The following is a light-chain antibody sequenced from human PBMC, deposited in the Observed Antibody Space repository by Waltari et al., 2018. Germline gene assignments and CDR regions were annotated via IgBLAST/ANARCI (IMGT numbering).Light chain of an antibody. CDR1: TGPVTRGHY. J-gene: IGLJ1*01. V-gene: IGLV7-43*01. CDR2: STT. CDR3: LLYYGTTQRV. Sequence: QTVVTQEPSLTVAPGGTVTLTCASSTGPVTRGHYPNWFQLKPGQEPTALIYSTTNRHSWTPARFSGSLLGGKAALTLSYVQPEDEAEYYCLLYYGTTQRVFGTGTNVSVL.